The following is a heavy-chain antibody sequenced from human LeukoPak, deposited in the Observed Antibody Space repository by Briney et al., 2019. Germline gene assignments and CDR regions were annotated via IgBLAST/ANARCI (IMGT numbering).Heavy chain of an antibody. D-gene: IGHD5-18*01. V-gene: IGHV4-59*01. CDR3: ARARYSYGSYYFDY. CDR1: GGSISSYY. J-gene: IGHJ4*02. Sequence: SETLSLTCTVSGGSISSYYWTWIRQSPGKGLEWIGYIYYTGSANYNPSLKSRVTISVDTSKNQFSLKLSSVTAADTAVYYCARARYSYGSYYFDYWGQGTLVTVSS. CDR2: IYYTGSA.